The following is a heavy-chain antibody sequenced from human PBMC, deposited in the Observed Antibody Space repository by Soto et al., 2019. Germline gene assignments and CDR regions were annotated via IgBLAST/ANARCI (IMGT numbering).Heavy chain of an antibody. V-gene: IGHV4-31*03. CDR2: IYYSGST. D-gene: IGHD3-22*01. CDR1: GGSISSGGYY. Sequence: QVQLQESGPGLVKPSQTLSLTCTVSGGSISSGGYYWSWIRQHPGKGLEWIGYIYYSGSTYYNPSLKSRVSISVGTSKNQFPLKLSSVTAADTAVYYCARGPSYYYDSSGYYQFDYWGQGTLVTVSS. CDR3: ARGPSYYYDSSGYYQFDY. J-gene: IGHJ4*02.